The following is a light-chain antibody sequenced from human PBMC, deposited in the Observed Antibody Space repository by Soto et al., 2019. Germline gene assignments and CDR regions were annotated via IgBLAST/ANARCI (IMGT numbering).Light chain of an antibody. J-gene: IGLJ2*01. CDR3: SSYAGSNNFV. V-gene: IGLV2-8*01. CDR1: SSDVGSYNY. Sequence: QSVLTQPPSASGSPGQSVTISRTGTSSDVGSYNYVSWYQQHPGKAPKLMIYEVSKRPSGVPDRFSGSKSGNTASLTVSGLQAEDEADYYCSSYAGSNNFVFGGGTKLTVL. CDR2: EVS.